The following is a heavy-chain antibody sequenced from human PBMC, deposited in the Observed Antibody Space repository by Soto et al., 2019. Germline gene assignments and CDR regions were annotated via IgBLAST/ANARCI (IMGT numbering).Heavy chain of an antibody. D-gene: IGHD6-13*01. CDR3: ASGLVEYSSSWFDY. J-gene: IGHJ5*01. Sequence: GGSLRLSCAASGFTFTGYWMHWVRQAPGMGLVWVSRINSDGSSTNYADSVKGRFTISRDNAKNMVYLQMNSLRAEDTAVYYCASGLVEYSSSWFDYWGQGIPVTVSS. V-gene: IGHV3-74*01. CDR2: INSDGSST. CDR1: GFTFTGYW.